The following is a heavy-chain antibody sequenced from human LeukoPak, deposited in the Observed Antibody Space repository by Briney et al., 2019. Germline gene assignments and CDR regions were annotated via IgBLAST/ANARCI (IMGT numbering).Heavy chain of an antibody. Sequence: ASVKVSCKASGYTFTIYYMHWVRQAPGQGLEWMGIINPNGGATTYAQQFRDRVTMTRDTSTSTVYMELSSLRSEDTAVYYCARGRTLFDYWGQGTLVSVSS. CDR3: ARGRTLFDY. J-gene: IGHJ4*02. CDR1: GYTFTIYY. V-gene: IGHV1-46*01. CDR2: INPNGGAT.